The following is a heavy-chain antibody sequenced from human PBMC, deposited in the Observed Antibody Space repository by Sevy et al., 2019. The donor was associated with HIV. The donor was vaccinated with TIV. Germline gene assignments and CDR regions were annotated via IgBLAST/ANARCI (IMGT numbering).Heavy chain of an antibody. CDR2: IDPSDSYT. CDR3: ARHGSRGSSWYSGHYYYYMDV. J-gene: IGHJ6*03. D-gene: IGHD6-13*01. CDR1: GYSFTSYW. Sequence: GESLKISCKGSGYSFTSYWISWVRQMPGKGLEWMGRIDPSDSYTNYSPSFQGHVTISADKSISTAYLQWSSLKASDTAMYYCARHGSRGSSWYSGHYYYYMDVWGTGTTVTVSS. V-gene: IGHV5-10-1*01.